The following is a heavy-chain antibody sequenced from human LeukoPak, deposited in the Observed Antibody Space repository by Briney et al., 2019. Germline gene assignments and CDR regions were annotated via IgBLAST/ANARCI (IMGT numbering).Heavy chain of an antibody. CDR2: FSGSGGST. Sequence: GGSLRLSCAASGFTFSTYAMSWVRQSPGKGLEWVSAFSGSGGSTFNADSVKGRFTISRDNSKNTLFLQMNSLRAEDTAIYYCAKDHPSGYYFDYWGQGTLVTVSS. J-gene: IGHJ4*02. CDR1: GFTFSTYA. V-gene: IGHV3-23*01. D-gene: IGHD1-14*01. CDR3: AKDHPSGYYFDY.